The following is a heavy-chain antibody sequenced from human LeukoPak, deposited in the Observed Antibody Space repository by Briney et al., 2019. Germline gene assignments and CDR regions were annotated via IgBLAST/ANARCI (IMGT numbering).Heavy chain of an antibody. D-gene: IGHD6-19*01. CDR3: VREVSAWSKNWFDP. CDR1: GFTFRSYA. CDR2: ISDSGDGT. Sequence: GGSLRLSFAASGFTFRSYAMSWVRQSPVKGLEWVSAISDSGDGTYYADSVKARFTISRDNSKNTVYLEMSSLRAEDTAVYYCVREVSAWSKNWFDPWGQGTLVTVSS. J-gene: IGHJ5*02. V-gene: IGHV3-23*01.